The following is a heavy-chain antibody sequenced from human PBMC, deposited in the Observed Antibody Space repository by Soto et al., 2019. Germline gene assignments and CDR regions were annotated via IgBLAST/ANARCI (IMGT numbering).Heavy chain of an antibody. CDR1: GFSLSNARMG. CDR2: SYYSGST. J-gene: IGHJ6*02. CDR3: ARHLEPWDGMDV. Sequence: KESGPVLVKPTETLTLTCTVSGFSLSNARMGVSWIRQPPGKGLEWIGNSYYSGSTNYNPSLKSRVTISVDTSKNQFSLKLDSVTPADTAVYYCARHLEPWDGMDVWGQGTTVTVSS. V-gene: IGHV4-61*01. D-gene: IGHD3-16*01.